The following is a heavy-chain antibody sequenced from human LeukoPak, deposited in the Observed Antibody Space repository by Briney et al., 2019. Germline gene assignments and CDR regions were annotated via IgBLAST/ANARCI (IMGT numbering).Heavy chain of an antibody. CDR1: GGSFSGYY. Sequence: PSETLSLTCAVYGGSFSGYYWSWIRQPPGKGLEWIGEINHSGSTNYNPPLKSRVTISVDTSKNQFSLKLSSVTAADAAVYYCARKYSSGWHLDYWGQGTLVTVSS. CDR3: ARKYSSGWHLDY. J-gene: IGHJ4*02. V-gene: IGHV4-34*01. D-gene: IGHD6-25*01. CDR2: INHSGST.